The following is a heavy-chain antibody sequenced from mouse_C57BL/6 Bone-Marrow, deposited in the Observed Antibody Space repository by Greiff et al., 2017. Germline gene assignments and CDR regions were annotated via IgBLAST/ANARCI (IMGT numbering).Heavy chain of an antibody. V-gene: IGHV1-19*01. CDR1: GYTFTDYY. J-gene: IGHJ2*01. CDR3: AAPGGDYFDY. D-gene: IGHD3-1*01. CDR2: INPYNGGT. Sequence: EVKLVESGPVLVKPGASVKMSCKASGYTFTDYYMNWVKQSHGKSLEWIGVINPYNGGTSYNQKFKGKATLTVDKSSSTAYMELNSLTSEDSAVYYCAAPGGDYFDYWGQGTTLTVSS.